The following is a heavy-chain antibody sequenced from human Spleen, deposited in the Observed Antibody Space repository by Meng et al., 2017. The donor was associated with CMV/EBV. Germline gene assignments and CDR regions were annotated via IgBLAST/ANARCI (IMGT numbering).Heavy chain of an antibody. J-gene: IGHJ4*03. D-gene: IGHD3-3*01. V-gene: IGHV4-31*02. Sequence: SETLSLTCTVSGDSFNNDAYYWSWIRQHPGKGLEWLGYIHNSGSPYYNPSLNSRITISADTSKRQFSLNLNSVTAADTAVYYCAKSNSTYGVALGSFDSWGQGTLVTVSS. CDR1: GDSFNNDAYY. CDR2: IHNSGSP. CDR3: AKSNSTYGVALGSFDS.